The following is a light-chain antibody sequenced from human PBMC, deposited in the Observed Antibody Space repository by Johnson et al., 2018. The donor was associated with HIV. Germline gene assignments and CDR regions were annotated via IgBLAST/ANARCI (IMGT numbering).Light chain of an antibody. CDR2: NNN. CDR1: TSNIGNNY. J-gene: IGLJ1*01. Sequence: QAVLSQPPSVSAAPGQKVSISCSGNTSNIGNNYVSWYQHLPGTAPKLLIYNNNKRPSGIPDRFSASKSGTSPPLGITELQTGDEADYYCGTWDSSLSACVFGTGTKVTVL. CDR3: GTWDSSLSACV. V-gene: IGLV1-51*01.